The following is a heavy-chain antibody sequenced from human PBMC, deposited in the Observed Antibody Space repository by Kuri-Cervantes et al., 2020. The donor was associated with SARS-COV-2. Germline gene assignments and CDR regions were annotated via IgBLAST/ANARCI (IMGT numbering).Heavy chain of an antibody. Sequence: SVKVSCKASGGTFSSYAISWVRQAPGQGLEWMGGIIPIFGTANYAQKFQGRVTITADKSTSTAYMELSSLRSEDTAVYYCARDRGEQWLVSHCYYYGMDVWGQGTTVTVSS. CDR2: IIPIFGTA. V-gene: IGHV1-69*06. CDR3: ARDRGEQWLVSHCYYYGMDV. CDR1: GGTFSSYA. D-gene: IGHD6-19*01. J-gene: IGHJ6*02.